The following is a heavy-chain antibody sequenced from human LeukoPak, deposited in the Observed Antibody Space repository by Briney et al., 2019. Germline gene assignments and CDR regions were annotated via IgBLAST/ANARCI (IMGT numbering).Heavy chain of an antibody. Sequence: SETLSLTCAVYGGSFSGYYWSWFRQPPGKGLEWIGEINHSGSTNYNPSLKSRVTISVDTSKNQFSLKLSSVTAADTAVYSCARGVVVTAIHHYYYGMDVWGKGTTVTVSS. J-gene: IGHJ6*04. V-gene: IGHV4-34*01. CDR1: GGSFSGYY. CDR3: ARGVVVTAIHHYYYGMDV. CDR2: INHSGST. D-gene: IGHD2-21*02.